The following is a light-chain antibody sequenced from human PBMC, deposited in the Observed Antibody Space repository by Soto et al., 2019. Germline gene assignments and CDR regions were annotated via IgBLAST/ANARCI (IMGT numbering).Light chain of an antibody. Sequence: QPVLTQSSSASASLGSSVKLTCTLISGHSSYIIAWHQKQPGKAPRYLMKLEGSGSYNKGSGVPDRFSGSSSGADRYLTISNLQFEDEANYYCETWDSNTRVFGGRTKLTVL. V-gene: IGLV4-60*02. CDR3: ETWDSNTRV. CDR1: SGHSSYI. J-gene: IGLJ2*01. CDR2: LEGSGSY.